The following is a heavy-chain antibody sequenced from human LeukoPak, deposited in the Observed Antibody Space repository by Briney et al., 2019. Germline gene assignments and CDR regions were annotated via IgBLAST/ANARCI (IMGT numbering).Heavy chain of an antibody. J-gene: IGHJ3*02. CDR2: IYYSGST. CDR1: GGSISSYY. Sequence: SETLSLTCTVSGGSISSYYWSWIRQPPGKGLEWIGYIYYSGSTNYNPSLKSRVTISVDTSKNQFSLKLSSVTAADTAVYYCAKYDSRVEGAFDIWGQGTMVTVSS. D-gene: IGHD3-22*01. V-gene: IGHV4-59*01. CDR3: AKYDSRVEGAFDI.